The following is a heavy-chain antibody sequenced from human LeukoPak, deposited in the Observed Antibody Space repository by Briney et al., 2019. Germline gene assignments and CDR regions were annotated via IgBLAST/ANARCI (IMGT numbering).Heavy chain of an antibody. J-gene: IGHJ4*02. CDR2: INHSGST. D-gene: IGHD3-10*01. V-gene: IGHV4-34*01. CDR1: GGSFSGYY. Sequence: SETLSLTCAVYGGSFSGYYWSWIRQPPGKGLEWIGEINHSGSTNYNPSLKSRVTISVDTSKNQFSLKLSSVTAADTAVYYCARVTRGRGRLITMVRGAPGVVDYWGQGTLVTVSS. CDR3: ARVTRGRGRLITMVRGAPGVVDY.